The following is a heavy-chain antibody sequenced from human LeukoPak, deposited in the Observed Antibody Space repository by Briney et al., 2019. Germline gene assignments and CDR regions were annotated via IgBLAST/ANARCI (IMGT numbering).Heavy chain of an antibody. J-gene: IGHJ4*02. CDR1: GGSISSYY. D-gene: IGHD3-3*01. CDR3: ARGRITIFGVMVPLDH. V-gene: IGHV4-59*01. CDR2: IYYSGRT. Sequence: PSETLSLTCTVSGGSISSYYWSWIRQPPGKGLEWIGYIYYSGRTSYNPSLKSRPTISIDTSKNHLSLQLRSVTAADTAVYYCARGRITIFGVMVPLDHWGQGTLVTVSS.